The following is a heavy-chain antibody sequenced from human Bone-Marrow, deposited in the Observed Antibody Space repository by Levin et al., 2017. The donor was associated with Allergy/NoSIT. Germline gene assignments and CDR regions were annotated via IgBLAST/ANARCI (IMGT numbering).Heavy chain of an antibody. J-gene: IGHJ4*02. D-gene: IGHD5-24*01. CDR2: VYTGGAT. V-gene: IGHV4-61*02. CDR1: RGSLTSGPYY. Sequence: PSETLSLTCSVSRGSLTSGPYYCSWIRQPAGKGLEWIGRVYTGGATNYAPSLKGRLTISDDTSKHRCSLNLTSVTAADTAVYFCARSLEMAASWPFDFWGQGILVTVSS. CDR3: ARSLEMAASWPFDF.